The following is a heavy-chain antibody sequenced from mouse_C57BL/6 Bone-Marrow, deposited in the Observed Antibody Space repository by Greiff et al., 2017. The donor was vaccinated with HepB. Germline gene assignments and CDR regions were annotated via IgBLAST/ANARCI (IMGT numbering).Heavy chain of an antibody. CDR1: GYTFTNYW. CDR3: ARRDYGVLDV. V-gene: IGHV1-63*01. CDR2: IYPGGGYT. Sequence: QVQLQQSGAELVRPGTSVKMSCKASGYTFTNYWIGWAKQRPGHGLEWIGDIYPGGGYTNYNEKFKGKATLTADKSSSTAYMQFSSLTSEDSAIYYCARRDYGVLDVWGTGTTVTVSS. J-gene: IGHJ1*03. D-gene: IGHD1-1*02.